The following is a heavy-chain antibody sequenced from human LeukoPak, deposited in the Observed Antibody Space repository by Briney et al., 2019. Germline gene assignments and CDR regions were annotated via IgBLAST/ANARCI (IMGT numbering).Heavy chain of an antibody. V-gene: IGHV1-18*01. CDR3: ARDVVSVRGVIIRFDY. CDR1: GYTFTSYG. Sequence: ASVKVSCKASGYTFTSYGISWVRQAPGQGLEWMGWISAYNGNTNYAQKLQGRVTMTTDTSTSTAYMGLRSLSSDDTAVYYCARDVVSVRGVIIRFDYWGQGTLVTVSS. CDR2: ISAYNGNT. J-gene: IGHJ4*02. D-gene: IGHD3-10*01.